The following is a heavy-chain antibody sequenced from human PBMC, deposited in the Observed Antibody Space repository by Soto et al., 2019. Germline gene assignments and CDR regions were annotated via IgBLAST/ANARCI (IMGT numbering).Heavy chain of an antibody. J-gene: IGHJ4*02. Sequence: QVQLVQSGAEVKKPGSSVKVSCKASGGTFSSYAISWVRQAPGQGLEWMGGIIPIFGTANYAQKFQGRVTITADESTSTAYMELVSLGSEDTAVYYCARAGDIVVVPAAMAGGHHFDYWGQGTLVTVSS. CDR2: IIPIFGTA. CDR1: GGTFSSYA. V-gene: IGHV1-69*01. D-gene: IGHD2-2*01. CDR3: ARAGDIVVVPAAMAGGHHFDY.